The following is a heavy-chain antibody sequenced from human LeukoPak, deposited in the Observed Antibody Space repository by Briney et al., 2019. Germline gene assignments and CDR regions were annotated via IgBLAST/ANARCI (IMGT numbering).Heavy chain of an antibody. V-gene: IGHV4-4*02. Sequence: SETLSLTCAVSGGSISRCNWWSWVRQPPGKGPEWIGEIYHSGSTNYNPSLKSRVTISVDTSKNQFSLKLSSVTAADTAVYYCAKKAAASAADYWGQGTLVTVSS. CDR1: GGSISRCNW. CDR2: IYHSGST. J-gene: IGHJ4*02. CDR3: AKKAAASAADY. D-gene: IGHD6-13*01.